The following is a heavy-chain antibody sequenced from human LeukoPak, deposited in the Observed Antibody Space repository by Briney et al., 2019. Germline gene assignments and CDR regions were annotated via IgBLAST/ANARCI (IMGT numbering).Heavy chain of an antibody. V-gene: IGHV3-48*03. D-gene: IGHD6-13*01. CDR1: GFTFSSYE. J-gene: IGHJ6*03. CDR3: ARDRRIAAQVHYYYYMDV. CDR2: ISSSGSTI. Sequence: PGGSLRLSCAASGFTFSSYEMNWVRQAPGKGLEWVSYISSSGSTIYYADSVKGRFTISRDNAKNSLYLQMNSLRAEDTAVYYCARDRRIAAQVHYYYYMDVWGKGTTVTVSS.